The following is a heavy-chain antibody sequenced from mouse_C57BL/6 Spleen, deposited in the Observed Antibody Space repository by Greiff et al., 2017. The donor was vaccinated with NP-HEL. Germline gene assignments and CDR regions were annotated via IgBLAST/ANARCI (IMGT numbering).Heavy chain of an antibody. Sequence: QVQLQQSGPELVKPGASVKISCKASGYAFSSSWMNWVKQRPGKGLEWIGRIYPGDGDTNYNGKFKGKATLTADKSSSTAYMQLSSLTSEDSAVYFCAKITTVVSDAMDDWGQGTSVTVSS. CDR1: GYAFSSSW. CDR3: AKITTVVSDAMDD. V-gene: IGHV1-82*01. J-gene: IGHJ4*01. CDR2: IYPGDGDT. D-gene: IGHD1-1*01.